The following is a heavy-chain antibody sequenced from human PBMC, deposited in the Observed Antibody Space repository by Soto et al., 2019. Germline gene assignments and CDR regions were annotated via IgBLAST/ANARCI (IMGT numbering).Heavy chain of an antibody. CDR1: GGSISSSSYY. V-gene: IGHV4-39*01. CDR3: ARQHRGTVTTSGSKKYYFDY. Sequence: PSETLSLTCTVSGGSISSSSYYWGWIRQPPGKGQEWIGSIYYSGSTYYNPSLKSRVTISVDTSKNQFSLKLSSVTAADTAVYYCARQHRGTVTTSGSKKYYFDYWGQGTLVTVSS. D-gene: IGHD4-17*01. CDR2: IYYSGST. J-gene: IGHJ4*02.